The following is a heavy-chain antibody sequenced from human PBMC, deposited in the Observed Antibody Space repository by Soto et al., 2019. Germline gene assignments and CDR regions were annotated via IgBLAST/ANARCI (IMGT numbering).Heavy chain of an antibody. CDR2: IYSGGST. D-gene: IGHD1-26*01. CDR1: GFTVSSNY. CDR3: ARERVGATTSRGGIFDY. J-gene: IGHJ4*02. V-gene: IGHV3-53*01. Sequence: GGSLRLSCAASGFTVSSNYMSWVRQAPGKGLEWVSVIYSGGSTYYADSVKGRFTISRDNSKNTLYLQMNSLRAEDTAVYYCARERVGATTSRGGIFDYWGQGTLVTVSS.